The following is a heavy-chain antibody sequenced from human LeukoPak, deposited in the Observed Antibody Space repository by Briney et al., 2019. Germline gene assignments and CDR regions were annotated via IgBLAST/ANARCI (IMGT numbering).Heavy chain of an antibody. CDR1: GFTFTSYA. D-gene: IGHD6-13*01. Sequence: PGGSLRLSCAASGFTFTSYAMHWVRQAPGQRLEWMGWINAGNGNTKYSQKFQGRVTITRDTSASTAYMELSSLRSEDTAVYYCASERRGRYSSSWGYWGQGTLVTVSS. CDR3: ASERRGRYSSSWGY. CDR2: INAGNGNT. V-gene: IGHV1-3*01. J-gene: IGHJ4*02.